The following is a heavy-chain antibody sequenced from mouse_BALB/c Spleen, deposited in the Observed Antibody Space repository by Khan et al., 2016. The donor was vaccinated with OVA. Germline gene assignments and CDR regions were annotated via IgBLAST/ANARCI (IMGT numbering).Heavy chain of an antibody. CDR3: ARQPYYHYNGMDY. D-gene: IGHD2-4*01. V-gene: IGHV2-6-1*01. CDR1: GFSLTNYG. CDR2: IWTDGSS. J-gene: IGHJ4*01. Sequence: QVQLKQSGPGLVAPSQSLSITCTISGFSLTNYGVHWVRQPPGKGLEWLGVIWTDGSSTYNSALKSRLTITKDNSKSHVFLKMNSLQTDDTAIYVCARQPYYHYNGMDYWGQGTSVTVSA.